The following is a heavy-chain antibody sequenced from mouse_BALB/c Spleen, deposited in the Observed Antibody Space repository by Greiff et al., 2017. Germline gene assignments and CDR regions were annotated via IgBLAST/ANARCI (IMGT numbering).Heavy chain of an antibody. Sequence: EVQLVESGGGLVQPGGSRKLSCAASGFTFSDYGMAWVRQAPGKGPEWVAFISNLAYSIYYADNVTGRFTISRENAKNTLYLEMSSLRSEDTAMYYCARRDYEGFAYWGQGTLVTVSA. CDR2: ISNLAYSI. V-gene: IGHV5-15*02. CDR1: GFTFSDYG. J-gene: IGHJ3*01. CDR3: ARRDYEGFAY. D-gene: IGHD2-4*01.